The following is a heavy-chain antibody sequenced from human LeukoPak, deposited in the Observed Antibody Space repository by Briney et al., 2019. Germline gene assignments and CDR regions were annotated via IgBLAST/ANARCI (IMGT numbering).Heavy chain of an antibody. Sequence: GGSLRLSCAASGFTFSSYAMSWVRQAPGKGLEWVSAISGSGGSTYYADSVKGRFTISRDNSKNTLYLQMNSLRAEDTAVYYCAKDGTRGHCSSDSCYFGFDPWGQGTLVTVSS. V-gene: IGHV3-23*01. J-gene: IGHJ5*02. CDR3: AKDGTRGHCSSDSCYFGFDP. CDR2: ISGSGGST. D-gene: IGHD2-15*01. CDR1: GFTFSSYA.